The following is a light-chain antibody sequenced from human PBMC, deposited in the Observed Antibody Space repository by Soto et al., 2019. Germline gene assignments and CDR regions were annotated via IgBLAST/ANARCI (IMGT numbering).Light chain of an antibody. J-gene: IGLJ2*01. V-gene: IGLV2-14*03. CDR3: SSYSSSSSVV. CDR2: DVS. Sequence: QSALTQPASVSGSPGQSITISCTGTSSDIGDYYYVSWYQHHPGKAPKLLIYDVSNRPSGVSNRFSGSKSGNTASLTISGLQAEDEGDYYCSSYSSSSSVVFGGGTKLTVL. CDR1: SSDIGDYYY.